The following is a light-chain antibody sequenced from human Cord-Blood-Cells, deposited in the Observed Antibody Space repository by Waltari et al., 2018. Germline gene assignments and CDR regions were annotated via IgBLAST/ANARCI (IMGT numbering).Light chain of an antibody. V-gene: IGKV3D-11*01. CDR1: QRVSIY. CDR2: DAS. CDR3: QQRRNWHPG. J-gene: IGKJ3*01. Sequence: IWLKQSPSTQSLSTGVKSTLSCRASQRVSIYLAWYQQKPGQAPRILIYDASNRATGTPATFSASGPGTHSPLTISLLKPEHFPGYYCQQRRNWHPGFVAGTNVD.